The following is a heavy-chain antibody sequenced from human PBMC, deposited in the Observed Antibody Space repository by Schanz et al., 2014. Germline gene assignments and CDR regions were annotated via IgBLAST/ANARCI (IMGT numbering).Heavy chain of an antibody. CDR1: GYSFTTYD. CDR2: MNPTTGNR. D-gene: IGHD4-17*01. CDR3: AIHYGDRAL. Sequence: QVQLVQSGGEVKKPGASVRVSCKASGYSFTTYDVNWVRQATGQGLEWMGWMNPTTGNRGYAQNFQGKVTMTRDTSLKTAYMEMDDLKYEDAGLQYGAIHYGDRALWGQGTLIAVSP. V-gene: IGHV1-8*01. J-gene: IGHJ4*02.